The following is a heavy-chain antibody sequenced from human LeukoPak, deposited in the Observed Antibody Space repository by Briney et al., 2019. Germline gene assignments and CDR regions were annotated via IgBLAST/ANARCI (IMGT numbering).Heavy chain of an antibody. Sequence: SETLSLTCTVSGGSISSYYWSWIRQPPGKGLEWLGYVFYSGSTNYNPSLKSRVTISVDTSKNQFSLKLSSVTAADTAVYYCARDMTDWWFDPWGQGTLVTVSS. J-gene: IGHJ5*02. CDR2: VFYSGST. CDR1: GGSISSYY. V-gene: IGHV4-59*01. D-gene: IGHD3-9*01. CDR3: ARDMTDWWFDP.